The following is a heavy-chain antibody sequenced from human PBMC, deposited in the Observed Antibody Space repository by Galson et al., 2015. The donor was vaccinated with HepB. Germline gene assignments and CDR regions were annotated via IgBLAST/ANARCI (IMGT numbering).Heavy chain of an antibody. J-gene: IGHJ6*02. CDR2: IYYSGST. D-gene: IGHD3-10*01. Sequence: LSLTCTVSGGSISSSSYYWGWIRQPPGKGLEWIGSIYYSGSTYYNPSLKSRVTISVDTSKNQFSLKLSSVTAADTAVYYCASLVPDHGMDVWGQGTTVIVSS. CDR3: ASLVPDHGMDV. CDR1: GGSISSSSYY. V-gene: IGHV4-39*01.